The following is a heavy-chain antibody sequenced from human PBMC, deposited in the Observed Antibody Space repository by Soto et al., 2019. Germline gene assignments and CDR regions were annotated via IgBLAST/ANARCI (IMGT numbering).Heavy chain of an antibody. V-gene: IGHV3-43*02. D-gene: IGHD3-9*01. J-gene: IGHJ6*02. Sequence: GGSLRLSCAASGFTFDDYAMHWVRQAPGKGLEWVSLISGDGGSTYYADSVKGRFTISRDNSKNSLYLQMNSLRTEDTALYYCAKGLAYYDILTGYYYYYGMDVWGQGTTVTVSS. CDR2: ISGDGGST. CDR1: GFTFDDYA. CDR3: AKGLAYYDILTGYYYYYGMDV.